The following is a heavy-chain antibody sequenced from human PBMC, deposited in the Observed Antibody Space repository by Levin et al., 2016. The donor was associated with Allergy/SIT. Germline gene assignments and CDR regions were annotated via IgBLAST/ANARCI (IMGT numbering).Heavy chain of an antibody. D-gene: IGHD2-2*02. Sequence: GESLKISCKASGYSFTTYWIGWVRQMPGKGLEWMGIIHAGDSDTRYSPSFQGQVTISVDKSISTAYLQWSSLKASDTAMYYCARPYCSSTGCYNFDYWGQGTLVTVSS. V-gene: IGHV5-51*01. CDR3: ARPYCSSTGCYNFDY. CDR2: IHAGDSDT. J-gene: IGHJ4*02. CDR1: GYSFTTYW.